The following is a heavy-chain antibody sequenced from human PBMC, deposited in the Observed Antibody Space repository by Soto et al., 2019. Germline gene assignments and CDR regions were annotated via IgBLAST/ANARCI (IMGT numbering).Heavy chain of an antibody. CDR2: ISYDGSNK. CDR3: AKEMVAVAGTGFDY. CDR1: GFTFSSYG. V-gene: IGHV3-30*18. Sequence: QVQLVESGGGVVQPGRSLRLSCAASGFTFSSYGMHWVRQAPGKGLEWVAVISYDGSNKYYADSVKGRFTISRENSKNTLYLQMNSLRAEDTAVYYCAKEMVAVAGTGFDYWGQGTLVTVSS. J-gene: IGHJ4*02. D-gene: IGHD6-19*01.